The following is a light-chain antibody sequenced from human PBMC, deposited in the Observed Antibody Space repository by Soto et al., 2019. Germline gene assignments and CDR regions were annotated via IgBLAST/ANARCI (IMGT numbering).Light chain of an antibody. Sequence: QSALTQPRSVSASPGQSVTISCTGTSNDIGRYDYVSWYQHHPGKAPKLVIFDVSKRPSGVPDRFSASKSGITASLTISGLQAEDEADYHCCSYAGTYAFYVFGTGTKVTVL. CDR3: CSYAGTYAFYV. CDR1: SNDIGRYDY. CDR2: DVS. J-gene: IGLJ1*01. V-gene: IGLV2-11*01.